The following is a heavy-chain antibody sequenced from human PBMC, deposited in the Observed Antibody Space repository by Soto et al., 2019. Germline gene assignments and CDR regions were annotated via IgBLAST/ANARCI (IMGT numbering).Heavy chain of an antibody. V-gene: IGHV3-23*01. CDR2: ISGSGGST. Sequence: GAPLSLSCPASGFTFSCYAMICVHPAPSNWLEWVSAISGSGGSTYYADSVKGRFTISRDNSKNTLYLQMNSLRAEDTAVYYCATRLRYFDWSPRRANAFDIWGQGTMVTVSS. D-gene: IGHD3-9*01. CDR1: GFTFSCYA. CDR3: ATRLRYFDWSPRRANAFDI. J-gene: IGHJ3*02.